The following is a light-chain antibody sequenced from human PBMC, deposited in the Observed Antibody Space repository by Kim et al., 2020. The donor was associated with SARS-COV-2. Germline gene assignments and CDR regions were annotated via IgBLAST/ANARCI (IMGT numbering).Light chain of an antibody. J-gene: IGKJ1*01. CDR1: QSIETH. CDR2: DAS. V-gene: IGKV1-5*01. CDR3: HQYNSPWT. Sequence: LASSVVDRVTITCRASQSIETHLAWHQQKPGKAPRLLVFDASSLGSGVPSRFSSSGSGTEFTLTISSLRPDDFATYYCHQYNSPWTFGQGTKVELK.